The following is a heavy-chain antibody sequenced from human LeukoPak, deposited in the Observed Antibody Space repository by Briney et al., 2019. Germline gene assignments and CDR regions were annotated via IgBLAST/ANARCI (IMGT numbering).Heavy chain of an antibody. Sequence: SETLSLTCTVSGGSISSYYWSWIRQPPGKGLEWIGYIYYSGSTNYNPSLKSRVTISVDTSKNQFSLKLSSVTAADTAVYYCAAGSPSYSGSYYGAFDIWGQGTMVTVS. CDR2: IYYSGST. CDR1: GGSISSYY. CDR3: AAGSPSYSGSYYGAFDI. J-gene: IGHJ3*02. D-gene: IGHD1-26*01. V-gene: IGHV4-59*08.